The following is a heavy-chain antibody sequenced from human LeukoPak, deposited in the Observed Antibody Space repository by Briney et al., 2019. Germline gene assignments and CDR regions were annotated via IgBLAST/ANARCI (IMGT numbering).Heavy chain of an antibody. Sequence: GESLKISCKGSGYSFTSYWIGWVRQMPGKGLEWMGSIYPGDSDTRYSPSFQGQVTISADKSISTASLQWSSLKASDTAMYYCARRSCSSTSCYLGGDNNWFDRSGQGTLVTVSS. CDR2: IYPGDSDT. D-gene: IGHD2-2*01. CDR1: GYSFTSYW. V-gene: IGHV5-51*01. CDR3: ARRSCSSTSCYLGGDNNWFDR. J-gene: IGHJ5*02.